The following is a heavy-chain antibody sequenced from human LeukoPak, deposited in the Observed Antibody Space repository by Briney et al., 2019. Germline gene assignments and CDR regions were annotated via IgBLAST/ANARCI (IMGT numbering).Heavy chain of an antibody. J-gene: IGHJ3*02. Sequence: GGSLRLSCAASGFTFSSYEMNWVRQAPGKGLEWVSYISSSGSTIYYADSVKGRFTISRDNAKNSLYLQMNSLRAEDTAVYYCARERSYGSGSPNDAFDIWGQGTMVTVSS. CDR3: ARERSYGSGSPNDAFDI. V-gene: IGHV3-48*03. D-gene: IGHD3-10*01. CDR1: GFTFSSYE. CDR2: ISSSGSTI.